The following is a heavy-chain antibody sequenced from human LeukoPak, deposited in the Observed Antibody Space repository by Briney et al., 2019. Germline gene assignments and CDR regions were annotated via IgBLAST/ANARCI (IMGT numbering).Heavy chain of an antibody. CDR2: IIPIFGIA. J-gene: IGHJ6*02. CDR1: GGTLSSYT. Sequence: ASVKVSCKASGGTLSSYTISWVRQAPGQGLEWMGRIIPIFGIANYAQKFQGRVTITADKSTSTAYMELSSLRSEDTAVFYCARGHQPPYYGMDVWGQGTTVTVSS. CDR3: ARGHQPPYYGMDV. V-gene: IGHV1-69*02.